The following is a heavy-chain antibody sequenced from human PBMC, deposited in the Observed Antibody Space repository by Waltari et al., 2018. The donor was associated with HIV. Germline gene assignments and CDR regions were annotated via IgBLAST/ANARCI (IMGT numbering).Heavy chain of an antibody. CDR1: GGSISSSSYY. CDR3: ARGYDSSGYPLRTGGAFDI. D-gene: IGHD3-22*01. CDR2: IYYSGST. Sequence: QLQLQESGPGLVKPSETLSLTCTVSGGSISSSSYYWGWIRPPPGQGLEWIGSIYYSGSTYYNPSLKSRVTISVDTSKNQFSLKLSSVTAADTAVYYCARGYDSSGYPLRTGGAFDIWGQGTMVTVSS. J-gene: IGHJ3*02. V-gene: IGHV4-39*01.